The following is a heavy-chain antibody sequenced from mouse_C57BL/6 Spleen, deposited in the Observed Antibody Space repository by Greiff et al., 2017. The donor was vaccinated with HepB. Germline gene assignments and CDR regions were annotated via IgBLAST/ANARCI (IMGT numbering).Heavy chain of an antibody. J-gene: IGHJ4*01. Sequence: QVQLQQPGAELVMPGASVKLSCKASGYTFTSYWMHWVKQRPGQGLEWIGEIDPSDSYTNYNQKFKGKSTLTVDKSSSTAYMQLSSLTSEDSAVYYCARRHYDYENAMDYWGQGTSVTVSS. CDR1: GYTFTSYW. V-gene: IGHV1-69*01. D-gene: IGHD2-4*01. CDR3: ARRHYDYENAMDY. CDR2: IDPSDSYT.